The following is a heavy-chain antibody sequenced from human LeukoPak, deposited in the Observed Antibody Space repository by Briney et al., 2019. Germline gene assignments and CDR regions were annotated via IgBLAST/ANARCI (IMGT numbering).Heavy chain of an antibody. CDR1: GFTFSSHA. Sequence: GGSLRLSCAASGFTFSSHAMSWVRQAPGKGLEWVSGMSGSGGTTNYADSVKGRFTISRDNSKNTLYLQMNSLRAEDTAVYYCAQSYYYDSRGAYYFNCWGQGALVTVSS. CDR3: AQSYYYDSRGAYYFNC. D-gene: IGHD3-22*01. CDR2: MSGSGGTT. V-gene: IGHV3-23*01. J-gene: IGHJ4*02.